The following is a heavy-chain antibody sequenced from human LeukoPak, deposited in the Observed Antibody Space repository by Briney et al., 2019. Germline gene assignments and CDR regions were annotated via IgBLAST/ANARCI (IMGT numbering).Heavy chain of an antibody. V-gene: IGHV1-2*06. J-gene: IGHJ4*02. CDR1: GYTFTGYY. CDR2: VDPNSGGT. Sequence: GASVKVSCKASGYTFTGYYIHWVRQAPGQGLEWMGRVDPNSGGTNLAQKFLGRVTMARDTSISTAYMELSRLRSDDTAVYYCAKDPSLDYFDYWGQGTPVTVSS. CDR3: AKDPSLDYFDY.